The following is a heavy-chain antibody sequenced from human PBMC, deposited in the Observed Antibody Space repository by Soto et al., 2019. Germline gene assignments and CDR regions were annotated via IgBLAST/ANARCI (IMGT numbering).Heavy chain of an antibody. CDR1: GFTFSSYG. Sequence: PGGSLRLSCAASGFTFSSYGMHWVRQAPGKGLEWVAVIWYDGSNKYHADSVKGRFTISRDNSKNTLYLQMNSLRAEDTAVYYCARGYCSSTSCYLGPFDYWGQGTLVTVSS. CDR2: IWYDGSNK. J-gene: IGHJ4*02. V-gene: IGHV3-33*01. D-gene: IGHD2-2*01. CDR3: ARGYCSSTSCYLGPFDY.